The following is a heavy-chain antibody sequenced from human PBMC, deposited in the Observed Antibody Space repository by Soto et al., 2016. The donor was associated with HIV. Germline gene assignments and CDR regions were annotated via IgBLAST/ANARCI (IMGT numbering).Heavy chain of an antibody. CDR3: ARVVPTDGGMDV. V-gene: IGHV1-2*02. CDR1: GPSFPTLH. CDR2: ISPNSGGT. Sequence: QVQLVQSGPELKEPGASVNVSCKISGPSFPTLHIHWVREAPGQGLEWMGWISPNSGGTNYAQKFQGRVTMTRDTSISTAYMELSRLRSDDTAVYYCARVVPTDGGMDVWGQGTTVTVSS. J-gene: IGHJ6*02.